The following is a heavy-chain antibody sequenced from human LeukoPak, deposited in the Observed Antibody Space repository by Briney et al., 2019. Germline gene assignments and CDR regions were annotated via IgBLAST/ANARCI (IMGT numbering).Heavy chain of an antibody. V-gene: IGHV3-21*01. CDR3: ARRAPSHDFDD. CDR1: GVSISSSSYY. Sequence: ETLSLTCNVSGVSISSSSYYWGWVRQAPGKGLEWVAAISTTSGNIYYADSVKGRFTISRDNAKNSLYLQMNSLRVEDTALYYCARRAPSHDFDDWGQGTLVTVSS. J-gene: IGHJ4*02. CDR2: ISTTSGNI.